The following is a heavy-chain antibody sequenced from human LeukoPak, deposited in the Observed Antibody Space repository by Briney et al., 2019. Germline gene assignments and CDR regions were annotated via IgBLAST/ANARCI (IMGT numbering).Heavy chain of an antibody. D-gene: IGHD3/OR15-3a*01. V-gene: IGHV3-48*02. CDR2: IRTTAEGAKYA. CDR3: ARAFGLTDY. J-gene: IGHJ4*02. Sequence: GGSLSLSCATSGFSFTHYPMNWVRQAPGKGLDWISNIRTTAEGAKYAYYADSVKGRVTISRDDGKNTLYLHMNSLRDDDTAVYYCARAFGLTDYWGQGTLVTVSS. CDR1: GFSFTHYP.